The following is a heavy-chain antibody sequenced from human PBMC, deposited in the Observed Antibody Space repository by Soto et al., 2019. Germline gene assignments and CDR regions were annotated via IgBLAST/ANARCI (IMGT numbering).Heavy chain of an antibody. CDR1: GYTFTSYG. CDR3: ARRGLGIAVAGTFDY. D-gene: IGHD6-19*01. V-gene: IGHV1-18*01. Sequence: QVQLVQSGAQVKKSGTSVKVSCKASGYTFTSYGISWVRQAPGQGLEWMGWISAYNGNTNYAQKLQGRVTMTTDTSTSTAYMELRSLRSDDTAVYYCARRGLGIAVAGTFDYWGQGTLVTVSS. J-gene: IGHJ4*02. CDR2: ISAYNGNT.